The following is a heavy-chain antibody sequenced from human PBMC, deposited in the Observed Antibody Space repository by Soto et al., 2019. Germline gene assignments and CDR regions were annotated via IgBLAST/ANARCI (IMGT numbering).Heavy chain of an antibody. J-gene: IGHJ6*02. D-gene: IGHD2-15*01. V-gene: IGHV1-3*02. CDR1: GYTFTNHA. CDR2: NNPGNGYT. CDR3: TRHVCSGFRCPFDSGMDV. Sequence: SVKVSCKTSGYTFTNHAIHWVRQAPGQRLEWMGWNNPGNGYTKYSQDFQGRVAFTRDTSASIAYMELTSPTSDDMATYYCTRHVCSGFRCPFDSGMDVWGQGTTVTLSS.